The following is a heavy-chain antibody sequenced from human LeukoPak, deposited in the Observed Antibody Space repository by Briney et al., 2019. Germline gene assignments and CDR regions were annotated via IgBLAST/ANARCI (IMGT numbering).Heavy chain of an antibody. Sequence: GGSLRLSCAASGLTFSGYSMNWVRQAPGKGLDWISYISSSSDIIYNADSVKGRFTISRDNARNSLYLQMNSLRAEDTAVYYCARESSGVLGFDFWGQGTLVTVSS. J-gene: IGHJ4*02. CDR2: ISSSSDII. CDR3: ARESSGVLGFDF. CDR1: GLTFSGYS. D-gene: IGHD3-10*01. V-gene: IGHV3-48*01.